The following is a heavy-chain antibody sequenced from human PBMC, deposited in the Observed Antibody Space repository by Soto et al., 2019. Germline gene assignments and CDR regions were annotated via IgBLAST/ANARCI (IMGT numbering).Heavy chain of an antibody. CDR1: GGSFSGYY. D-gene: IGHD3-10*01. J-gene: IGHJ4*02. Sequence: PSETLSLTCAVYGGSFSGYYWSWIRQPPGKGLEWIGEINHSGSTNYNPSLKSRVTISVDTSKNQFSLKLSSVTAADTAVYYCARRPGNLYYYGSGLHFDYWGQGTLVTVSS. V-gene: IGHV4-34*01. CDR3: ARRPGNLYYYGSGLHFDY. CDR2: INHSGST.